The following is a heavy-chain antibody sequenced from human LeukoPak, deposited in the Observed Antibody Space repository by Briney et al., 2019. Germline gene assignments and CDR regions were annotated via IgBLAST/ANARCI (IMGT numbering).Heavy chain of an antibody. CDR2: IYYSGST. CDR1: GGSISSYY. Sequence: SETLSLTCTVSGGSISSYYWSWIRQPPGKGLEWIGYIYYSGSTNYNPSLKSRVTISVDTSKNQFSLKLSSVTAADTAVYYCARAGYDSSGYYYPDDYWGQGTLVTVSS. J-gene: IGHJ4*02. D-gene: IGHD3-22*01. V-gene: IGHV4-59*01. CDR3: ARAGYDSSGYYYPDDY.